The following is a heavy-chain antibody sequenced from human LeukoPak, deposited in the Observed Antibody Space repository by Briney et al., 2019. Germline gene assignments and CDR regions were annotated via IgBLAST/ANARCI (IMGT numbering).Heavy chain of an antibody. V-gene: IGHV5-51*01. J-gene: IGHJ3*02. Sequence: GESLKISCKGSGYSFTSYWIGWVRQMPGKGLDWMGIIFPGDSDTRYSPSFQGQVTISADKSISTAYLQWSSLKASDTAMYYCARLVVVCSSTSCRGGTFDIWGQGTMVTVSS. CDR1: GYSFTSYW. CDR3: ARLVVVCSSTSCRGGTFDI. D-gene: IGHD2-2*01. CDR2: IFPGDSDT.